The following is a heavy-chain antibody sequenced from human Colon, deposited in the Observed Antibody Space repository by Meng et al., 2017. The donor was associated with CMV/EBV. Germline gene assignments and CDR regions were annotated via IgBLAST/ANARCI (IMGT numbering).Heavy chain of an antibody. CDR2: ISPTFGTA. J-gene: IGHJ4*02. CDR3: ARGLVSGWTRAFEH. CDR1: GGTFSSHG. V-gene: IGHV1-69*01. D-gene: IGHD6-19*01. Sequence: SGGTFSSHGIKWVRQAPGQGLEWMGGISPTFGTAKNIQKFQGRVALTADESTGTAYMELTSLTSEDTAVYYCARGLVSGWTRAFEHWGQGTLVTVSS.